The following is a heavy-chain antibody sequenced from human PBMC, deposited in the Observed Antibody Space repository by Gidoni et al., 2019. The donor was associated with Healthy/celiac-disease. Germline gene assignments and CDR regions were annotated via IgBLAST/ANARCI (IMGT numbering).Heavy chain of an antibody. Sequence: QVQLVQSGAEVKKPGASVKVYCTASGYTFTGYYMHWVRQAPGQGLEWMGWINPNSGGTNYAQKFQGSVTMTRDTSISTAYIELSRLTSADTAVYFCARGGITGTTALLNWFDPWGQGTLVTVSS. J-gene: IGHJ5*02. V-gene: IGHV1-2*02. CDR1: GYTFTGYY. D-gene: IGHD1-7*01. CDR2: INPNSGGT. CDR3: ARGGITGTTALLNWFDP.